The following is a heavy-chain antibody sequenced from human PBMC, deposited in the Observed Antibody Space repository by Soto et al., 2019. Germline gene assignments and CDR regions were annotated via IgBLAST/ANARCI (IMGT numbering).Heavy chain of an antibody. J-gene: IGHJ4*02. CDR3: AKDHGGYYDSSGYYYTFYFDY. CDR1: GFTFSSYA. CDR2: ISGSGGST. V-gene: IGHV3-23*01. D-gene: IGHD3-22*01. Sequence: GGSLRLSCAASGFTFSSYAMSWVRQAPGKGLEWVSAISGSGGSTYYADSVKGWFTISRDNSKNTLYLQMNSLRAEDTAVYYCAKDHGGYYDSSGYYYTFYFDYWGQGTLVTVSS.